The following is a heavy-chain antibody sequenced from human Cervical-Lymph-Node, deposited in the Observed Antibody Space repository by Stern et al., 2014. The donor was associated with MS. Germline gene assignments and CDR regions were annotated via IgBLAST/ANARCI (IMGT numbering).Heavy chain of an antibody. CDR3: ARGCSGGSCLLDP. CDR2: IYYSGST. D-gene: IGHD2-15*01. Sequence: VQLQESGPGLVKPSETLSLTYTVSGGSISSYYWSWIRQPPRQGLEWIGYIYYSGSTNYNPSLKSRVTISVDTSKNQFALKLRSVTAADTAVYYCARGCSGGSCLLDPWGQGTLVTVSS. V-gene: IGHV4-59*01. CDR1: GGSISSYY. J-gene: IGHJ5*02.